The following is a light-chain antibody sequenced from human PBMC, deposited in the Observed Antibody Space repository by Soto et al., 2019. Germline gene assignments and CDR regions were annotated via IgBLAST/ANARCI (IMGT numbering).Light chain of an antibody. Sequence: QSVLPQPPSVSAAPGQRVPLSCSGGTSNLGNNYVSWYHHVPGAAPSLLIADNNKRPSGIPDRCSGYKSGTSATLDISGLQTGDDADYYCGSWESSLPSYVVGTGTKVTVL. CDR3: GSWESSLPSYV. V-gene: IGLV1-51*01. CDR2: DNN. CDR1: TSNLGNNY. J-gene: IGLJ1*01.